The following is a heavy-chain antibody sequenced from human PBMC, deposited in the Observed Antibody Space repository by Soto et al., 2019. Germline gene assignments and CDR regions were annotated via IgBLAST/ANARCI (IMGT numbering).Heavy chain of an antibody. D-gene: IGHD2-8*01. Sequence: PWGSLRLSCGASVFTFIIFAMSCVLQSPGKGLEWVSTISGSGGSTYYADDVKGRFTISRDNSMGTMYLQMKSLRVEDTAIYYCAKEVSMGSTVDLGYWGQGALVTVSS. CDR2: ISGSGGST. J-gene: IGHJ4*02. CDR3: AKEVSMGSTVDLGY. CDR1: VFTFIIFA. V-gene: IGHV3-23*01.